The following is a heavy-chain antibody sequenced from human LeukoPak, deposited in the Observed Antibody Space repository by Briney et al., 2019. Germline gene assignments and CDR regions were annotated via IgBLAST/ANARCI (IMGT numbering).Heavy chain of an antibody. D-gene: IGHD6-6*01. CDR3: ARGASRSFDY. Sequence: ASVKVSCKTSGYMFTSYDINWVRQATGQGLEWMGVMNTNSGNTGYAQRFRGRVTITRNTSISTAYMELSSLRSEDTAVYYCARGASRSFDYWGQGTLVTVSS. V-gene: IGHV1-8*03. CDR1: GYMFTSYD. J-gene: IGHJ4*02. CDR2: MNTNSGNT.